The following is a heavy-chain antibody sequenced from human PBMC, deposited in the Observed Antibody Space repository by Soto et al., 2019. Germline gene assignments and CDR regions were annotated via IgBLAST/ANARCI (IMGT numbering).Heavy chain of an antibody. Sequence: QPGSSLTLSCSAPGFILGFNWMTCVRQAPGKGLEWVANIERHGNDKYYVDSVTGRFTISRDNAQNSLFLQMNNLRAEDTAVYFCARIRATDYEIDYWGQGTLVTVSS. CDR1: GFILGFNW. J-gene: IGHJ4*02. D-gene: IGHD3-22*01. V-gene: IGHV3-7*03. CDR3: ARIRATDYEIDY. CDR2: IERHGNDK.